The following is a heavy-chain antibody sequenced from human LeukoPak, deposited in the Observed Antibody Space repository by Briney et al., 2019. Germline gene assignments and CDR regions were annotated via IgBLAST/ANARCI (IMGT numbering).Heavy chain of an antibody. CDR1: GFIFSSYE. J-gene: IGHJ4*02. Sequence: GGSLRLSCAASGFIFSSYEMNWVRQAPGKGLEWVSYISSSGSTIYYADSVKGRLTISRDNAKNSLYLQMNSLRAEDTAVYYCARDDSYGLDYWGQGTLVTVSS. D-gene: IGHD5-18*01. V-gene: IGHV3-48*03. CDR3: ARDDSYGLDY. CDR2: ISSSGSTI.